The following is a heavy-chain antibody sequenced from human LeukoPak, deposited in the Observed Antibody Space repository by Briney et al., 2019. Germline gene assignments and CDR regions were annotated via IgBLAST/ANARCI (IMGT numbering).Heavy chain of an antibody. V-gene: IGHV3-7*01. J-gene: IGHJ4*02. CDR2: IKQDGSEK. CDR3: ARHHPNTAMVFDY. D-gene: IGHD5-18*01. CDR1: GFTFSSYL. Sequence: GGSLRLSCAASGFTFSSYLMSWVRQAPGKGLEWVANIKQDGSEKYYVDSVKGRFTISRDNAKNSLYLQMNSLRAEDTAVYYCARHHPNTAMVFDYWGQGTLVTVSS.